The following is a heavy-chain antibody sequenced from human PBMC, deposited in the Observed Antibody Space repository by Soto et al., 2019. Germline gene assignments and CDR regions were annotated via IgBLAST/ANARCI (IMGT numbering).Heavy chain of an antibody. V-gene: IGHV1-2*02. J-gene: IGHJ6*02. CDR1: GYTFTGYY. CDR2: INPNSGGT. Sequence: QVQLVQSGAEVKKPGASVKVSCKASGYTFTGYYMHWVRQAPGQGLEWMGWINPNSGGTKYAQKFQGRVTMTRDTSISTAYMELSRLGSADTAVYYCARDRRGNWNYVFPGMDVWGQGTTVTVSS. CDR3: ARDRRGNWNYVFPGMDV. D-gene: IGHD1-7*01.